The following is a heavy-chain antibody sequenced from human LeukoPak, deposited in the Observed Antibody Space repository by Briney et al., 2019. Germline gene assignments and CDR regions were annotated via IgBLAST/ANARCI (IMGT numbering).Heavy chain of an antibody. CDR2: ISAYNGNT. CDR1: GYTFTSYG. V-gene: IGHV1-18*01. Sequence: ASVKVSCKASGYTFTSYGISWVRQAPGQGLECMGWISAYNGNTNYAQKLQGRVTMTTDTSTSTAYMELRSLRSDDTAVYYCARPSIYYGSGSYLSYYYYMDVWGKGTTVTVSS. D-gene: IGHD3-10*01. J-gene: IGHJ6*03. CDR3: ARPSIYYGSGSYLSYYYYMDV.